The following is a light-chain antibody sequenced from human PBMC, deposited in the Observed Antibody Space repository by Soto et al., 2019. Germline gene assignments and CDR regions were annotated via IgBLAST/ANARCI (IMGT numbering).Light chain of an antibody. J-gene: IGLJ2*01. Sequence: QSVLTQPPSASGTPGQRVTISCSGNNSNIGSNTVNWYQQLPGTAPKLLIYINNQRPSVVPDRFSASKSATSASLAISGPQSEDEADYYCAAWDDSLNGAVFGGGTKVTVL. V-gene: IGLV1-44*01. CDR2: INN. CDR3: AAWDDSLNGAV. CDR1: NSNIGSNT.